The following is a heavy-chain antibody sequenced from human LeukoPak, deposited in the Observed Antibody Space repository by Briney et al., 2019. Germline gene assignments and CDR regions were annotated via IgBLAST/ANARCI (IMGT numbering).Heavy chain of an antibody. J-gene: IGHJ5*02. CDR2: MNPNSGNT. V-gene: IGHV1-8*01. CDR3: ARGRLLWFGELLTSKCNWFDP. D-gene: IGHD3-10*01. Sequence: AAVKVSCKASGYTFTSYDINWVRQATGQGLEWMGWMNPNSGNTGYAQKFQGRVTMTRNTSISTAYMELSSLRSEDTAVYYCARGRLLWFGELLTSKCNWFDPWGQGTLVTVSS. CDR1: GYTFTSYD.